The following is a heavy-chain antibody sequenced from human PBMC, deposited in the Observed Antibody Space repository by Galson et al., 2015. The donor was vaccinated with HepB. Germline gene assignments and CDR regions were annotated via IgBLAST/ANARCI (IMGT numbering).Heavy chain of an antibody. CDR3: AQSKGGITIFGVVFREYFQH. CDR1: GFTFSSYS. Sequence: SLRLSCAASGFTFSSYSMNWVRQAPGKGLEWVSSISSSSSYIYYADSVKGRFTISRDNAKNSLYLQMNSLRAEDTAVYYCAQSKGGITIFGVVFREYFQHWGQGTLVTVSS. D-gene: IGHD3-3*01. J-gene: IGHJ1*01. V-gene: IGHV3-21*01. CDR2: ISSSSSYI.